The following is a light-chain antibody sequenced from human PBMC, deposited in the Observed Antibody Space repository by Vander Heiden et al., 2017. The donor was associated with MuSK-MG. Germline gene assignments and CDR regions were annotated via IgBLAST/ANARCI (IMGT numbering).Light chain of an antibody. CDR3: QQSYSPLLT. Sequence: DIQMTQSPSSLSASVGDRVTITCRASQSISSYLNWYQQKQGKAPKLLIYAASSLQSGVPLRFSGSGSGTDFTLTISSLQPEDFATYYCQQSYSPLLTFGGGTKVEIK. CDR2: AAS. V-gene: IGKV1-39*01. J-gene: IGKJ4*01. CDR1: QSISSY.